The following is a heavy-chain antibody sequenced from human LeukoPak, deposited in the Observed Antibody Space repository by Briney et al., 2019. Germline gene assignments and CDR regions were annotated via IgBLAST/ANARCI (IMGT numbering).Heavy chain of an antibody. CDR1: GFTFSSYI. V-gene: IGHV3-48*04. D-gene: IGHD3-10*02. CDR2: ISGSSTTI. CDR3: AELGITMIGGV. J-gene: IGHJ6*04. Sequence: GGSLILSCAASGFTFSSYIMNWVRQAPGKGLEWVSYISGSSTTIYYADSVKGRFTISRDNAKNSLYLQMNSLRAEDTAVYYCAELGITMIGGVWGKGTTITISS.